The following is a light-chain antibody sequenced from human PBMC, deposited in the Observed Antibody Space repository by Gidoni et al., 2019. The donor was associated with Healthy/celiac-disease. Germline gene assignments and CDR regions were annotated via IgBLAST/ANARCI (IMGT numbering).Light chain of an antibody. V-gene: IGKV4-1*01. J-gene: IGKJ1*01. CDR2: WAS. CDR3: QQYYSTPRT. Sequence: DIVMTQSPDSLAVSLGERANINCKSSQSVLYSSNHKNYLAWYQQKPGQPPKLLIYWASTRESGVPDRFSGSGSGTDFTLTISSLQAEDVAVYYCQQYYSTPRTFGQGTKVEIK. CDR1: QSVLYSSNHKNY.